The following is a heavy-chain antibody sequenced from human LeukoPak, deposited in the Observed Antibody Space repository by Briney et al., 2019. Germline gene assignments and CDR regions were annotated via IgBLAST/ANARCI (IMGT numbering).Heavy chain of an antibody. D-gene: IGHD2-2*03. CDR3: ARGPGYCSSTGCHPYYYYGMDV. V-gene: IGHV4-4*07. J-gene: IGHJ6*02. CDR1: GGSISGYY. Sequence: SETLSLTCTGSGGSISGYYWSWIRQPAGKGLEWIGRIYTSGNTNYNPSLKSRVTMSVDTSKNQFSLKLSSVTAADTAVYYCARGPGYCSSTGCHPYYYYGMDVWGQGTTVTVSS. CDR2: IYTSGNT.